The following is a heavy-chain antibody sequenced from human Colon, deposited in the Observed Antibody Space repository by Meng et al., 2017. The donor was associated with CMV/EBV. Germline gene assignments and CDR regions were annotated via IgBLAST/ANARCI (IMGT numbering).Heavy chain of an antibody. V-gene: IGHV4-59*02. CDR1: RGSVSSYY. J-gene: IGHJ4*02. D-gene: IGHD4-17*01. Sequence: SETLSLTCTVSRGSVSSYYWSWLRQTPGKGLEWIGYVYFTGGTNYKPSLSSRVTISIDTSKNQFSLRLNSVTAADTGTYYCARDISEGTTTYYFDSWGQGILVTSPQ. CDR2: VYFTGGT. CDR3: ARDISEGTTTYYFDS.